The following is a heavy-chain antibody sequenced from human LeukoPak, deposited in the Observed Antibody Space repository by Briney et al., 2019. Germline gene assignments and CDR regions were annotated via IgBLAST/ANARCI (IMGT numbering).Heavy chain of an antibody. D-gene: IGHD6-19*01. J-gene: IGHJ4*02. CDR2: IYYSGST. V-gene: IGHV4-59*01. CDR3: ARGGIAVAGLDY. CDR1: GGSISSYY. Sequence: SETLSLTCTVSGGSISSYYWSSIRQPPGKGLEWIGYIYYSGSTNYNPSLKSRVTISVDTSKNQFSLKLSSVTAADTAVYYCARGGIAVAGLDYWGQGTLVTVSS.